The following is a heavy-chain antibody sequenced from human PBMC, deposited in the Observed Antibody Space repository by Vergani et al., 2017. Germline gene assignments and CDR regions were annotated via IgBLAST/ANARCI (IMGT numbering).Heavy chain of an antibody. J-gene: IGHJ1*01. CDR1: GYTFTDYY. D-gene: IGHD3-22*01. Sequence: EVQLVQSGAEVKKPGATVKISCKVSGYTFTDYYMHWVQQAPGKGLEWMGLVDPEDGETIYAEKFQGRVTITADTSTDTAYMELSSLRSEDTAVYYCATVAAAYYYDSSGTEYFQHWGQGTLVTVSS. V-gene: IGHV1-69-2*01. CDR3: ATVAAAYYYDSSGTEYFQH. CDR2: VDPEDGET.